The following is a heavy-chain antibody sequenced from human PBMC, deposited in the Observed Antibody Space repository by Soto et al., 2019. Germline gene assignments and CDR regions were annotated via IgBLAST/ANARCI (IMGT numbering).Heavy chain of an antibody. CDR2: ISPFSGDR. Sequence: ASVKVSCKASGYTFSNYGINWVRQAPGQGLEWMGWISPFSGDRHYTQSRQGRVTMTTDPSTSTAYMDLRSLRSAVTAVYYCARSCSGGSCPSAYWGQGTLVTVSS. D-gene: IGHD2-15*01. V-gene: IGHV1-18*04. CDR1: GYTFSNYG. CDR3: ARSCSGGSCPSAY. J-gene: IGHJ4*02.